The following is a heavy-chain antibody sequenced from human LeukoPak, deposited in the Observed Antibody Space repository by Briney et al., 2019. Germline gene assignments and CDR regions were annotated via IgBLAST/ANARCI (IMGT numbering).Heavy chain of an antibody. J-gene: IGHJ3*02. CDR2: ISSSGSTI. Sequence: GGSLRLSCAASGFTFSSYEMNWVRQAPGKGLEWVSYISSSGSTIYYADSVQGRFTISRDNAKNSLYLQMDSLRAEDTAVYYCARESGFRGDAFDIWGQGTMVTVSS. CDR1: GFTFSSYE. V-gene: IGHV3-48*03. D-gene: IGHD3-10*01. CDR3: ARESGFRGDAFDI.